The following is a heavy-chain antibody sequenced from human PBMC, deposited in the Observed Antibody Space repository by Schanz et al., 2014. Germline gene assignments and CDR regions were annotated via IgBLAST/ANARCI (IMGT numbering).Heavy chain of an antibody. Sequence: EVHLVESGGGLVKRGGSLRLSCAASGFTFSSYAMSWVRQAPGKGLEWVSTISASGGRTYYADSVKGRFTISRDNSKNTLYLQMNSLRAEDTAVYYCAKDPSHGDYDYYFDYWGQGTLVTVSS. J-gene: IGHJ4*02. CDR2: ISASGGRT. D-gene: IGHD3-22*01. CDR3: AKDPSHGDYDYYFDY. CDR1: GFTFSSYA. V-gene: IGHV3-23*04.